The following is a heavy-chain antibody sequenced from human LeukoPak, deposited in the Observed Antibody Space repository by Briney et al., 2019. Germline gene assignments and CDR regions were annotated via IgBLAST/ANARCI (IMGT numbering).Heavy chain of an antibody. J-gene: IGHJ4*02. V-gene: IGHV3-30*04. CDR1: GLTFRTFA. CDR2: ISSDGSNK. Sequence: GGSLRLSCADSGLTFRTFAMHWVRQAPGKGLEWVAVISSDGSNKYYADSVKGRFTISRDNSKNTLYLQMNSLRADDTAVYYCARGSFQDSGWYGNFDYWGQGTLVTVSS. CDR3: ARGSFQDSGWYGNFDY. D-gene: IGHD6-19*01.